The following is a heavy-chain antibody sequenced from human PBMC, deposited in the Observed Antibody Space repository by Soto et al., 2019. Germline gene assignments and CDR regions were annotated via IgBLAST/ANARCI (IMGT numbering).Heavy chain of an antibody. Sequence: ASVKFSCKVSGYTLTELSMHWVRQAPGKGLEWMGGFDPEDGETIYAQKFQGRVTMTEETSTDTAYMELSSLRSEDTAVYYCATVNERYYYYYGMEAWGQGTKVTVSS. CDR2: FDPEDGET. V-gene: IGHV1-24*01. J-gene: IGHJ6*02. CDR3: ATVNERYYYYYGMEA. D-gene: IGHD1-1*01. CDR1: GYTLTELS.